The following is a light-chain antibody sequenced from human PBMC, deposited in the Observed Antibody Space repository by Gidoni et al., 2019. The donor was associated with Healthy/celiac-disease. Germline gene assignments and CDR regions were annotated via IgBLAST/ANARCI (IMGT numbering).Light chain of an antibody. Sequence: SALTQPPSLSWSPGQSLTISCTGTSSDVGGYNYVSWYQHHPGKAPKLMIYEVSNRPSGVSNRVSGSKSGNTASLTISGLQAEDEDDYYCSSYTSSSTLEVFGTGTKVTVL. CDR1: SSDVGGYNY. CDR2: EVS. V-gene: IGLV2-14*01. CDR3: SSYTSSSTLEV. J-gene: IGLJ1*01.